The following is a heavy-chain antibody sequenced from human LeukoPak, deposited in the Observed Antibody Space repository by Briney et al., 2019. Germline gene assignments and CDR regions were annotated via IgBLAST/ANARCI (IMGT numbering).Heavy chain of an antibody. Sequence: ASVKVSCKASGYTFTSYGISWVRQAPGQGREWMGWISAYNGNTNYAQKLQGRVTMTTDTSTGTAYMELRSLRSDDTAVYYCARALPVAGSSSFDPWGQGPLVPVSS. J-gene: IGHJ5*02. V-gene: IGHV1-18*04. CDR1: GYTFTSYG. CDR3: ARALPVAGSSSFDP. CDR2: ISAYNGNT. D-gene: IGHD6-19*01.